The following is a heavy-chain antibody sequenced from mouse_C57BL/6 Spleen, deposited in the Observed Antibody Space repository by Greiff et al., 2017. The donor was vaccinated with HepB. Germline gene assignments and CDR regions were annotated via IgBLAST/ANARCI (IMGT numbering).Heavy chain of an antibody. Sequence: QVQLQQSGPELVKPGASVKISCKASGYAFSSSWMNWVKQRPGQGLEWIGRIYPGDGDTNYNGKFKGKATLTADKSSSTAYMQLSSLTSEDSAVCSCASEYYVDNDYWGQGTTLTVSS. CDR3: ASEYYVDNDY. CDR1: GYAFSSSW. CDR2: IYPGDGDT. V-gene: IGHV1-82*01. J-gene: IGHJ2*01. D-gene: IGHD2-13*01.